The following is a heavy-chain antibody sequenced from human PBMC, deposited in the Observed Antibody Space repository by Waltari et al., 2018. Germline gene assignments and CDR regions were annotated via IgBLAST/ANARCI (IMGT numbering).Heavy chain of an antibody. V-gene: IGHV3-23*04. CDR1: GFTFSSYA. CDR2: IRGSGGST. CDR3: ASYYDSSGYYPYDI. J-gene: IGHJ3*02. Sequence: EVQLVESGGGLVQPGGSLRLSCAASGFTFSSYAMSWVRQAPGKGLELVSAIRGSGGSTYYADAVKGRFTISRDNSKNTLYLQMNSLRAEDTAVYYCASYYDSSGYYPYDIWGQGTMVTVSS. D-gene: IGHD3-22*01.